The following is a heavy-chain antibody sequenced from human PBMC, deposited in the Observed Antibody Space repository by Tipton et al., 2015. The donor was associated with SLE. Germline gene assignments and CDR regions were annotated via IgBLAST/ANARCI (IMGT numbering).Heavy chain of an antibody. CDR1: GGSISSGSFF. D-gene: IGHD3-16*01. CDR2: IYTSGRT. J-gene: IGHJ3*02. Sequence: TLSLTCTVSGGSISSGSFFWNWIRQPAGKGLEWIGRIYTSGRTNYNPSLKSRVSISVDTSKNHFSLNLSSVIAADTAVYYCASWGFDIWGQGTMVTVSS. CDR3: ASWGFDI. V-gene: IGHV4-61*02.